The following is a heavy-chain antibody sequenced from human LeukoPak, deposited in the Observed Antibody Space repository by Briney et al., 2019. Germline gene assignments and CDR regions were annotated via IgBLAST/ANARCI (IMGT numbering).Heavy chain of an antibody. V-gene: IGHV5-51*01. Sequence: GESLRISCKGSGYTFSSYWIGWVRQMPGKGLEWMGIIYPGDSDTRYSPSLQGQVTISVDTSIGTAYLQWSSLKASDTAIYYCARQNDFRLDHWGQGTLVTVSS. CDR2: IYPGDSDT. CDR1: GYTFSSYW. CDR3: ARQNDFRLDH. J-gene: IGHJ4*02. D-gene: IGHD3-3*01.